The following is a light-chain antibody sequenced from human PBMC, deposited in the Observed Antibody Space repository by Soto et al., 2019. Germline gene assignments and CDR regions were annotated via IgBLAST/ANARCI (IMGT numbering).Light chain of an antibody. CDR3: QQSYSTPRT. V-gene: IGKV1-39*01. Sequence: DIQMTQSPSSLSASVGDRVTITCRASQRITACLNWYQQKPGKAPKLLIYAASILQSGVPSRFSGSGSGTDFTLTISCLQPEDFATYYCQQSYSTPRTFGQGTKLEIK. CDR2: AAS. CDR1: QRITAC. J-gene: IGKJ2*02.